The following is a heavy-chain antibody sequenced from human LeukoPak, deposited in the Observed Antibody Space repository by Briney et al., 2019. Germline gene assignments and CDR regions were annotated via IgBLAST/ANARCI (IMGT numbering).Heavy chain of an antibody. V-gene: IGHV1-8*01. D-gene: IGHD3-10*01. J-gene: IGHJ4*02. CDR1: GYTFTSYD. CDR2: MNPNSGNT. CDR3: ALLSLGFYYGSGSPTDY. Sequence: ASVKVSCKASGYTFTSYDINWVRQATGQGLEWMGWMNPNSGNTGYAQKFQGRVTMTRNTSISTAYMELSSLRSEDTAVYYCALLSLGFYYGSGSPTDYWGQGTLVTVSS.